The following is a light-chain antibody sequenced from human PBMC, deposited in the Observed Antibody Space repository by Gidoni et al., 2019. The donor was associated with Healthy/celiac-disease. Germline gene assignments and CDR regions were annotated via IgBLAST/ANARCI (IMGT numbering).Light chain of an antibody. CDR3: QAWDSNTHSTV. V-gene: IGLV3-1*01. Sequence: SYELTQPPSLSVSPGQPASITCSGDKLGDKYACWYQQKPGQSPVLVIYQDTKRPSGIPERFSGSNSGNTATLTISGTQAMDEADYYCQAWDSNTHSTVFGTGTKVTVL. J-gene: IGLJ1*01. CDR2: QDT. CDR1: KLGDKY.